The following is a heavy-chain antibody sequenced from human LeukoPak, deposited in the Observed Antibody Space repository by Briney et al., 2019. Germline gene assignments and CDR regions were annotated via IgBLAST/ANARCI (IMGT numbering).Heavy chain of an antibody. Sequence: ASVTVSCKASGYTFTSYDINWVRHATGQGLEWMGWMNPNSGNTGYAQKFQGRVTMTRNTSISTAYMELSSLRSEDTAVYYCARGQYSSSWSYYYYMDVWGKGTTVTVSS. D-gene: IGHD6-6*01. CDR3: ARGQYSSSWSYYYYMDV. CDR1: GYTFTSYD. CDR2: MNPNSGNT. V-gene: IGHV1-8*01. J-gene: IGHJ6*03.